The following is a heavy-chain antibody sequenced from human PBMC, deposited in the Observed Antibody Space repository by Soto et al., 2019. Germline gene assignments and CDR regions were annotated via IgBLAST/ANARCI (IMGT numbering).Heavy chain of an antibody. Sequence: GGSLRLSCEASGFMFSTYLMSWVRQAPGKGLEWVANIKQGGNEKFYVDSVKGRFTISRDNAKKSLFLQMNSLRPEDTAVYYCVGALTYEVPYYYYGMDVWGPGTTVTVSS. CDR1: GFMFSTYL. V-gene: IGHV3-7*01. CDR2: IKQGGNEK. CDR3: VGALTYEVPYYYYGMDV. J-gene: IGHJ6*02. D-gene: IGHD3-16*01.